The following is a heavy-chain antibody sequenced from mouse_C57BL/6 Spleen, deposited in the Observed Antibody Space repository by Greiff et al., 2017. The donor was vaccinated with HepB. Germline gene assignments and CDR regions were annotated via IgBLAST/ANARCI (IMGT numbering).Heavy chain of an antibody. V-gene: IGHV5-4*01. Sequence: DVQLVESGGGLVKPGGSLKLSCAASGFTFSSYAMSWVRQTPEKRLEWVATISDGGSYTYYPDNVKGRFTISRDNAKNNLYLQMSHLKSEDTAMYYCARDFSIRGGFAYWGQGTLVTVSA. CDR3: ARDFSIRGGFAY. CDR2: ISDGGSYT. J-gene: IGHJ3*01. CDR1: GFTFSSYA.